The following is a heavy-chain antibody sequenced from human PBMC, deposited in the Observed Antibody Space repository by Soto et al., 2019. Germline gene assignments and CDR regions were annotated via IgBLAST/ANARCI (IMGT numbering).Heavy chain of an antibody. V-gene: IGHV4-34*01. D-gene: IGHD3-3*01. Sequence: QVQLQQWGAGLLKPSETLSLTCAVYGGSFSGYYWSWIRQPPGKGLEWIGEINHSGSTNYNPSLKSRVTIAVDTSKNQFSLKLSSETAADTAVYYCARKQARGIRSHRPFDYWGQGTLVTVSS. CDR3: ARKQARGIRSHRPFDY. J-gene: IGHJ4*02. CDR1: GGSFSGYY. CDR2: INHSGST.